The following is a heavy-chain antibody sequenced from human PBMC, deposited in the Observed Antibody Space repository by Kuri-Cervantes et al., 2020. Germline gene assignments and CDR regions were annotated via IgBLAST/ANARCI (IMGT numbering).Heavy chain of an antibody. CDR1: GFTFSSYA. D-gene: IGHD6-13*01. V-gene: IGHV3-30*09. CDR3: ARDGHSSSWYIWGHDAFDI. Sequence: GGSLRLSCAASGFTFSSYAMHWVRQAPGKGLEWVAVISYDGSNKYYADSVKDRFAISRDNSKNTLYLQMNSLRAEDTAVYYCARDGHSSSWYIWGHDAFDIWGQGTMVTVSS. J-gene: IGHJ3*02. CDR2: ISYDGSNK.